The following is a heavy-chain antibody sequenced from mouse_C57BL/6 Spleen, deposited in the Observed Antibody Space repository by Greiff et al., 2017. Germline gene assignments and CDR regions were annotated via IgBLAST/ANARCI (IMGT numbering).Heavy chain of an antibody. V-gene: IGHV1-69*01. CDR3: ARSATVDYMDY. D-gene: IGHD1-1*01. CDR2: IDPSDSYT. CDR1: GYTFTSYW. J-gene: IGHJ4*01. Sequence: VQLQQPGAELVMPGASVKLSCKASGYTFTSYWMHWVKQRPGQGLEWIGEIDPSDSYTNYNQKFKGKSTLTVDKSSSTAYMQLSSLTSEDSAVYYCARSATVDYMDYWGQGTSVTVSS.